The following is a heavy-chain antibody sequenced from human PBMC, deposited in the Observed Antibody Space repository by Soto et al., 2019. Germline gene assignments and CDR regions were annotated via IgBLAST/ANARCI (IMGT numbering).Heavy chain of an antibody. V-gene: IGHV4-4*02. CDR1: GGSITSNW. CDR2: IHHSGSF. J-gene: IGHJ4*02. CDR3: VRNDWYRFDY. D-gene: IGHD3-9*01. Sequence: SETLSLTCAVSGGSITSNWWSWVRQPPGKGLEWIGEIHHSGSFNYNPSLRSRVTISIGKSKNQLSLKLTSVTAADTAVHYCVRNDWYRFDYWGQGTLVTVSS.